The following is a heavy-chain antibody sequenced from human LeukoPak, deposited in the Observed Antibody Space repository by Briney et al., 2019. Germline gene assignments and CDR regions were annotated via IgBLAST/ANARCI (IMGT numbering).Heavy chain of an antibody. D-gene: IGHD2-15*01. J-gene: IGHJ6*02. V-gene: IGHV1-69*04. CDR2: IIPILGIA. Sequence: SVKVSCKASGGTFSSYAISWVRQAAGQGLERMGRIIPILGIANYAQKFQGRVTITADKSTSTAYMELSSLRSEDTAVYYCASSVVVAATPYYYYGMDVWGQGTTVTVSS. CDR1: GGTFSSYA. CDR3: ASSVVVAATPYYYYGMDV.